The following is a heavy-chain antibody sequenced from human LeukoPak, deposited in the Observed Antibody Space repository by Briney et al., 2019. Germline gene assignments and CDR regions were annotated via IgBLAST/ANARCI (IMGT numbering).Heavy chain of an antibody. CDR2: IHYTGTT. D-gene: IGHD1-26*01. CDR3: ATNRVGTYDRPFDI. CDR1: GGSINSHY. Sequence: SETLSLTCIVSGGSINSHYWSWIRQPPGKGLEWIGDIHYTGTTKYNPSVKSRVTISIDTSKNQFSLELSSVTATDTAVYFCATNRVGTYDRPFDIWGQGTIVTVSS. V-gene: IGHV4-59*08. J-gene: IGHJ3*02.